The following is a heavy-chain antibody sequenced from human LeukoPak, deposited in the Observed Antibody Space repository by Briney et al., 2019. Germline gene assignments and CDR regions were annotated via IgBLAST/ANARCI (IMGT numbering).Heavy chain of an antibody. CDR2: ISGSGGST. D-gene: IGHD6-25*01. J-gene: IGHJ4*02. CDR1: GFTFSSYA. CDR3: AKDRGDSSGGGEYYFDY. Sequence: GGSLRLSCAASGFTFSSYAMSWVRQAPGKGLEWVSAISGSGGSTYYADSVKGRFTISRDNSKNTLYLQMNSLRAEDTAVYYCAKDRGDSSGGGEYYFDYWGQGTLVTVSS. V-gene: IGHV3-23*01.